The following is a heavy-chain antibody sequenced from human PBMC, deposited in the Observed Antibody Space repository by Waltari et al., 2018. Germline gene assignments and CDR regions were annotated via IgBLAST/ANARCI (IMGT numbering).Heavy chain of an antibody. CDR1: GGSISSGSYY. V-gene: IGHV4-61*02. J-gene: IGHJ4*02. D-gene: IGHD3-22*01. CDR2: IYTSGST. Sequence: QVQLQESGPGLVKPSQTLSLTCTVSGGSISSGSYYWSWIRQPAGKGLEWIGRIYTSGSTNYNPSLKSRVTISVDTSKNQFSLKLSSVTAADTAVYYCARDYDSSGHVDYWGQGTLVTVSS. CDR3: ARDYDSSGHVDY.